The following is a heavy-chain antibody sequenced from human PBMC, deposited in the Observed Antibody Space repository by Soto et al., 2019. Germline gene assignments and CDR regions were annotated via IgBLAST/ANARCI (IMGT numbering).Heavy chain of an antibody. Sequence: QVQLVQSGAEVKKPGSSVKVSCKASGGTFSSYAISWVRQAPGQGLEWMGGIIPIFGTANYAQKFQGRVTIPADESTSTAYRELSSLRSEDTAVYYCARNRIVGATNKQFDYWGQGTLVTVSS. CDR3: ARNRIVGATNKQFDY. CDR1: GGTFSSYA. CDR2: IIPIFGTA. D-gene: IGHD1-26*01. J-gene: IGHJ4*02. V-gene: IGHV1-69*12.